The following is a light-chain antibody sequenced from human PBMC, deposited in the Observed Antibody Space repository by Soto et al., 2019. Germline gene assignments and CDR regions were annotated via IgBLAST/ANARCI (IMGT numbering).Light chain of an antibody. V-gene: IGKV1-39*01. CDR1: QSLSSR. CDR2: ETS. J-gene: IGKJ2*01. Sequence: QMTQSPSSLSASVGDRVTITCRASQSLSSRLTWYQQKPGEAPKLLIYETSSLHSGVPSRFSGSGSETDFTLTINSQQPEDFATYYCQQSFSPPYTFGQGTKLEIK. CDR3: QQSFSPPYT.